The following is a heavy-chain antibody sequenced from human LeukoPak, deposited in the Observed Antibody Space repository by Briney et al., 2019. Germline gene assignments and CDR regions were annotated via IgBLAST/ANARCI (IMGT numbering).Heavy chain of an antibody. CDR2: ISWDVGST. V-gene: IGHV3-43D*04. Sequence: LPGGSLRLSCAASGFTFDDYAMHCVRHAPGKGLEWVSLISWDVGSTYYADSVKGPFTISRDNSRHTLYLQMNSLGAEDTALYYCAKDKEYSGFGPILSGYYYGMDVWGKGTTVTVSS. D-gene: IGHD5-12*01. CDR3: AKDKEYSGFGPILSGYYYGMDV. CDR1: GFTFDDYA. J-gene: IGHJ6*04.